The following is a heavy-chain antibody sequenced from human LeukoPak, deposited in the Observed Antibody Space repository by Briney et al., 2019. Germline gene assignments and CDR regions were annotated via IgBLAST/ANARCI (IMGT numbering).Heavy chain of an antibody. CDR2: RNQAGSGR. CDR3: ASTNLGYCSSVSCQNDY. Sequence: RESLRLSCAASGGTFSSYWMTWGRQAPGKGLERVANRNQAGSGRYYVDSVKDRFTISRDNANNTLYLQMNSLRAEDTAVYYCASTNLGYCSSVSCQNDYWGQGTLVTVSS. D-gene: IGHD2-15*01. CDR1: GGTFSSYW. J-gene: IGHJ4*02. V-gene: IGHV3-7*03.